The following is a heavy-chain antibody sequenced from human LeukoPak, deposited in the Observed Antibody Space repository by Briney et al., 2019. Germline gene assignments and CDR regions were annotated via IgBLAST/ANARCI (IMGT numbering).Heavy chain of an antibody. D-gene: IGHD6-6*01. CDR2: MNPNSGNT. CDR1: GYTFTSYD. J-gene: IGHJ4*02. Sequence: ASVKVSCKASGYTFTSYDINWVRQATGQGLEWMGWMNPNSGNTGYAQKFQGRVTITRNTSISTAYMEQSSLRSEDTAVYYCARVGSGGSSEYLDYWGQGTLVTVSS. V-gene: IGHV1-8*03. CDR3: ARVGSGGSSEYLDY.